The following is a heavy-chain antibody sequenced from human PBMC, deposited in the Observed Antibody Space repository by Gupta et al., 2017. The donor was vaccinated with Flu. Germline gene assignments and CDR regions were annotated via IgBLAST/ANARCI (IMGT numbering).Heavy chain of an antibody. D-gene: IGHD2-21*02. V-gene: IGHV3-72*01. CDR2: VKIKRNGYAT. CDR1: GFSFSDHY. CDR3: TRGNTASPINNYRYGWDV. Sequence: EVQLVQSGGGLVQPGGSLRLSCAAPGFSFSDHYMDGVRQAPGKGLEWVGRVKIKRNGYATEYASSVRGRFTVSRDDSEESVFLQMTRLESEDTAVYFCTRGNTASPINNYRYGWDVWGQGTTVTVSS. J-gene: IGHJ6*02.